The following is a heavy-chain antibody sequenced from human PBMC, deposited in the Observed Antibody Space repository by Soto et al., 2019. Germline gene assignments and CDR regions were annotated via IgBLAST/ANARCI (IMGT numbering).Heavy chain of an antibody. CDR1: GFTFSSYS. V-gene: IGHV3-48*02. CDR3: AREGTIFGVVRNWFDP. Sequence: GSLRLSCAASGFTFSSYSMNWVRQAPGKGLEWVSYISSSSSTIYYADSVKGRFTISRDNAKNSLYLQMNSLRDEDTAVYYCAREGTIFGVVRNWFDPWGQGTLVTVSS. J-gene: IGHJ5*02. CDR2: ISSSSSTI. D-gene: IGHD3-3*01.